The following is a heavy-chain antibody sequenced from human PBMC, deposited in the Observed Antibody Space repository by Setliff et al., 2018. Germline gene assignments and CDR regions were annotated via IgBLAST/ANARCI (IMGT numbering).Heavy chain of an antibody. Sequence: GGSLRLSCAASGFTFSNYYMTWIRQAPGKGLEWISYIHDSGNPTYYADSVKGRFTVSRDNAKNSLYLQMTSLRAADTAVYYCARVDWGYSSNWSIDDWGQGTLVTVSS. CDR1: GFTFSNYY. D-gene: IGHD6-13*01. CDR2: IHDSGNPT. CDR3: ARVDWGYSSNWSIDD. J-gene: IGHJ4*02. V-gene: IGHV3-11*01.